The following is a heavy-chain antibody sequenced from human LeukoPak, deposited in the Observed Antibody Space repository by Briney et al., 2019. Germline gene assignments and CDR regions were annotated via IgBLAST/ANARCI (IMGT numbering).Heavy chain of an antibody. V-gene: IGHV4-39*01. Sequence: PSETLSLTCTVSGGSISSSSYYWGWIRQPPGKGLEWIGSIYNSGSTYYNPSFKSRVTISVDTSKNQFSLKLSSVTAADTAVYFCARREYYDSSGYRWGQGTLVTVSS. D-gene: IGHD3-22*01. CDR2: IYNSGST. J-gene: IGHJ4*02. CDR1: GGSISSSSYY. CDR3: ARREYYDSSGYR.